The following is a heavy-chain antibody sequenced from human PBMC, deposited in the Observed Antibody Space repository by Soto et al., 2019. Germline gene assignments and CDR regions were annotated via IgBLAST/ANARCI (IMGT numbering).Heavy chain of an antibody. J-gene: IGHJ6*03. CDR1: GYTFTSYG. CDR3: ARDPASSWYVYYYYYMDV. V-gene: IGHV1-18*01. Sequence: GASVKVSCKASGYTFTSYGISWVRQAPGQGLEWMGWISAYNGNTNYAQKLQGRVTMTADTSTSTAYMELRSLRSDDTAVYYCARDPASSWYVYYYYYMDVRGKGTTVTVSS. CDR2: ISAYNGNT. D-gene: IGHD6-13*01.